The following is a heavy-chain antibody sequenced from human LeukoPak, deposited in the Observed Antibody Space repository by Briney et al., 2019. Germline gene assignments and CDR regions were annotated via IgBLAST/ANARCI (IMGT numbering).Heavy chain of an antibody. J-gene: IGHJ4*02. D-gene: IGHD5-12*01. Sequence: SETLSLTCTVSGGSISSSSYYWGWIRQPPGKGLEWIGYIYYSGSTNYNPSLKSRVTISVDTSKNQFSLKLSSVTAADTAVYYCARADGGYSGLSFDYWGQGTLVTVSS. CDR2: IYYSGST. CDR1: GGSISSSSYY. CDR3: ARADGGYSGLSFDY. V-gene: IGHV4-61*05.